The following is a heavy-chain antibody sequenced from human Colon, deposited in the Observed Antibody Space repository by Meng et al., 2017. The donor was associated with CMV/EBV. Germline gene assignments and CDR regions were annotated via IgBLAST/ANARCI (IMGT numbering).Heavy chain of an antibody. CDR2: SYYTGST. D-gene: IGHD2-2*01. V-gene: IGHV4-34*01. CDR1: GESFSGYY. Sequence: QVQLQQGGAGLLKPSETLSLTRAVYGESFSGYYWTWIRQPPGRGLEWIGESYYTGSTNYSPSLKSRVTISLDTSKNQFSLKLNSVTAADTAVYYCTRATKSSCWEVLDYWGHGTLVTVSS. J-gene: IGHJ4*01. CDR3: TRATKSSCWEVLDY.